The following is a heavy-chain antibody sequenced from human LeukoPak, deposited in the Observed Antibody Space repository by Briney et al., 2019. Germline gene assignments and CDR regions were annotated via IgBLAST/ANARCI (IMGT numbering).Heavy chain of an antibody. CDR1: GFTFSDYY. CDR2: ISSSGSTI. D-gene: IGHD3-10*01. J-gene: IGHJ6*03. CDR3: AKDRREYGSGSYCYMDV. V-gene: IGHV3-11*04. Sequence: GGSLRLSCAASGFTFSDYYMSWIRQAPGKGLEWVSYISSSGSTIYYADSVKGRFTISRDNSKNTLYLQMNSLRAEDTAVYYCAKDRREYGSGSYCYMDVWGKGTTVTISS.